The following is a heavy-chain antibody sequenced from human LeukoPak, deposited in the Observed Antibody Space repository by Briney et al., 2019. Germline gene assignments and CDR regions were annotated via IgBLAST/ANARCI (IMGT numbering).Heavy chain of an antibody. V-gene: IGHV4-39*07. D-gene: IGHD3-22*01. Sequence: SETLSLTCTVSGASVSGSPYYWGWIRQPPGKGLEWIGSIYSSGSTYYNASLQSRVTMSVDTSKNQFSLKLSSVTAADTAVYYCARGQYYYDSSGSRYFDYWGQGTLVTVPS. CDR1: GASVSGSPYY. J-gene: IGHJ4*02. CDR2: IYSSGST. CDR3: ARGQYYYDSSGSRYFDY.